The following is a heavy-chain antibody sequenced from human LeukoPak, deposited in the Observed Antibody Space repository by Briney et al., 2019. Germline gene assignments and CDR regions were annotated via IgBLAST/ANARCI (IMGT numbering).Heavy chain of an antibody. CDR3: ARCNITVAGIQTYNWFDP. D-gene: IGHD6-19*01. V-gene: IGHV1-8*01. CDR2: MNPNSGNT. CDR1: GYTFTSYD. Sequence: GASVKVSCKTSGYTFTSYDINWVRQATGQGLEWMGWMNPNSGNTGYAQKFQGRVTMTRDTSISTAYMELSGLRSEDTAVYYCARCNITVAGIQTYNWFDPWGQGTLVTVSS. J-gene: IGHJ5*02.